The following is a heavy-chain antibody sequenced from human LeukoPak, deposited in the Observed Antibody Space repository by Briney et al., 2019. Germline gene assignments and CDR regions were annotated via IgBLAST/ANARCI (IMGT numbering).Heavy chain of an antibody. V-gene: IGHV3-48*03. J-gene: IGHJ6*04. CDR2: ISSSGSTI. CDR1: GFTFSSYE. CDR3: AREGALYGSGRRYGMDV. Sequence: GGSLRLSCAASGFTFSSYEMNWVRQAPGKGLEWVSYISSSGSTIYYADSVKGRFTISRDNAKNSLYLQMNSLRAEDTAVYYRAREGALYGSGRRYGMDVWGKGTTVTVSS. D-gene: IGHD3-10*01.